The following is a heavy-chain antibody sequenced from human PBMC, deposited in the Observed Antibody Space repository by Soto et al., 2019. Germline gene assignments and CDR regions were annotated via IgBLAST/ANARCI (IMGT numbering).Heavy chain of an antibody. CDR2: IIPILGIA. Sequence: QVRLVQSGAEVKKPGSSVKVSCKASGGTFSSYTISWVRQAPGQGLEWMGRIIPILGIANYAQKFQGRVTITADKSTSTAYMELSSLRSEDTAVYYCARDQGSMVTAGYYYYYMDVWGKGTTVTVSS. CDR1: GGTFSSYT. D-gene: IGHD5-18*01. V-gene: IGHV1-69*08. J-gene: IGHJ6*03. CDR3: ARDQGSMVTAGYYYYYMDV.